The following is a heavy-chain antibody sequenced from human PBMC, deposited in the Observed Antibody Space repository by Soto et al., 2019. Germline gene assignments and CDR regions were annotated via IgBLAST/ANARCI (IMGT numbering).Heavy chain of an antibody. D-gene: IGHD4-17*01. CDR1: GGSISSGDYY. CDR3: ARMTTVTTFDY. Sequence: SETLSLTCTVSGGSISSGDYYWSWIRQPPGKGLEWIGYIYYSGSTYYNPSLKSRVTISVDRSKNQFSLKLSSVTAADTAVYYCARMTTVTTFDYWGQGTLVTVSS. CDR2: IYYSGST. J-gene: IGHJ4*02. V-gene: IGHV4-30-4*01.